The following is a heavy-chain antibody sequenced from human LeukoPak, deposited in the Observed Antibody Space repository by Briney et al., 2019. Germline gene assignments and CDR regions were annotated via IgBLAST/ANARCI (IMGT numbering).Heavy chain of an antibody. J-gene: IGHJ4*02. D-gene: IGHD3-16*01. CDR1: GFTVSSNY. CDR2: IYSGGST. V-gene: IGHV3-53*01. CDR3: VRGGKYAYFVDY. Sequence: GGSLRLSCAASGFTVSSNYMSWVRQAPGKGLEWVSVIYSGGSTYYADSVKGRFTISRDNSKDTLYLQMNSLRAEDTAVYYCVRGGKYAYFVDYWGQGTLVTVSS.